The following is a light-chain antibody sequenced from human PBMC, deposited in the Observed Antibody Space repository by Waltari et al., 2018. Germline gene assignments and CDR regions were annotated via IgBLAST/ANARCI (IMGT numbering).Light chain of an antibody. V-gene: IGKV1-12*01. J-gene: IGKJ2*01. CDR1: QDIRTW. CDR3: QQANSFPHT. CDR2: SAS. Sequence: DIQMTQSPSSVSASIGDRVTMTCRASQDIRTWLAWYQQKPGRAPKLLVYSASSLVFGGPSRFSGSGSGTDFTLTINSVQPEDFGTYYCQQANSFPHTYGQGTNLE.